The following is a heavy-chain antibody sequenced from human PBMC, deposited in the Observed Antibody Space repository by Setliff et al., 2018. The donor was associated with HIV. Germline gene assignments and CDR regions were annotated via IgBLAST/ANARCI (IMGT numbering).Heavy chain of an antibody. CDR3: ARDASPTENYNWFDP. D-gene: IGHD4-17*01. CDR1: GFTFNTYA. Sequence: PGGSLRLSCAASGFTFNTYAMSWVRQAPGKGLEWVANIKQDGSEKYYVDSVKGRFTISRDNAKNSLYLQMNSLRAEDTAVYYCARDASPTENYNWFDPWGRGTLVTVSS. V-gene: IGHV3-7*01. J-gene: IGHJ5*02. CDR2: IKQDGSEK.